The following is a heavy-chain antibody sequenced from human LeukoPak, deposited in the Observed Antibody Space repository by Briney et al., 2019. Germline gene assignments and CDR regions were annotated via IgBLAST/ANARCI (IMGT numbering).Heavy chain of an antibody. V-gene: IGHV3-30*02. CDR1: GFTFSSYG. Sequence: PGGSLRLSCAASGFTFSSYGMHWVRQAPGKGLEWVAFIRYDGSNKYYADSVKGRFTISRDNSKNTLYLQMNSLRAEDTAVYYCAKESMVRGVIKYNWFDPWGQGTLVTVSS. CDR3: AKESMVRGVIKYNWFDP. J-gene: IGHJ5*02. CDR2: IRYDGSNK. D-gene: IGHD3-10*01.